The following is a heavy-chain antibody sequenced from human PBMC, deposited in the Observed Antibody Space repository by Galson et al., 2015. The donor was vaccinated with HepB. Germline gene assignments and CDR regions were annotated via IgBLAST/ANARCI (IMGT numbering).Heavy chain of an antibody. CDR3: AREKVLMTGIFYYHYDTDV. CDR1: GFTFSNYW. J-gene: IGHJ6*02. Sequence: SLRLSCAASGFTFSNYWMHWVRQVPGKGLVWVSRINNDGSSASYADFVKGRFTISRDNARNTLYLEMNSLRAEDTAVYYCAREKVLMTGIFYYHYDTDVWGQGTTVTVSS. V-gene: IGHV3-74*01. CDR2: INNDGSSA. D-gene: IGHD2-21*02.